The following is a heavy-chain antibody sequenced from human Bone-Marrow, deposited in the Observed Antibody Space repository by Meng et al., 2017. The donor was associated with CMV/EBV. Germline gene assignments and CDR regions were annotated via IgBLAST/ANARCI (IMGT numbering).Heavy chain of an antibody. Sequence: GGSLRLSCAASGFTFSSYWMSWVRQAPGKGLEWVSSISSSSSYIYYADSVKGRFTISRDNAKNSLYLRMNSLRAEDTAVYYCARDDSKAYYDFWSGPPPYGMDVWVQGTTVTVSS. V-gene: IGHV3-21*01. CDR1: GFTFSSYW. D-gene: IGHD3-3*01. CDR2: ISSSSSYI. CDR3: ARDDSKAYYDFWSGPPPYGMDV. J-gene: IGHJ6*02.